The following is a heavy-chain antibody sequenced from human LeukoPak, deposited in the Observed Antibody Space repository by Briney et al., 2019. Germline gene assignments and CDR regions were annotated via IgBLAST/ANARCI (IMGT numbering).Heavy chain of an antibody. CDR1: GGSISSYY. J-gene: IGHJ2*01. D-gene: IGHD1-1*01. Sequence: PSETLSLTCTVSGGSISSYYWSWIRQPPGKGLEWIGYIYYSGSTNYNPSLKSRVTISVDTSKNQFSLKLSSVTAADTAAYYCARYGRYSWYFDLWGRGTLVTVSS. CDR3: ARYGRYSWYFDL. CDR2: IYYSGST. V-gene: IGHV4-59*01.